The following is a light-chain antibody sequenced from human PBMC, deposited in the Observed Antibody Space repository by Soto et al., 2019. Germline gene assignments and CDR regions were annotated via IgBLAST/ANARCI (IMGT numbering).Light chain of an antibody. CDR3: QHFNTWPLT. J-gene: IGKJ4*01. V-gene: IGKV3-15*01. CDR1: QSVSNN. CDR2: AAS. Sequence: EIVMTQSPVTLSVSPGERVALSCRASQSVSNNLAWYQQKPDQAPRLLIYAASGRAPGVPARFSGSGFGTEFTLTISSLQSEDFAFYFCQHFNTWPLTFGGGTKVDIK.